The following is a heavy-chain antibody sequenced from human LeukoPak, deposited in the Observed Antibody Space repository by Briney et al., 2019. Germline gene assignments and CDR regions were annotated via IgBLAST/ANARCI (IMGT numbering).Heavy chain of an antibody. J-gene: IGHJ6*03. V-gene: IGHV3-48*03. CDR2: ISSSGSTI. Sequence: GGSLRLSCAASGFTFSSYEMNWVRQAPGKGLEWVSYISSSGSTIYYADSVKGRFTISRDNAKNSLYLQMNSLRAEDTAVYYCARGSGSGQTRYYYYYYYMDVWDKGTTVTISS. CDR1: GFTFSSYE. CDR3: ARGSGSGQTRYYYYYYYMDV. D-gene: IGHD6-19*01.